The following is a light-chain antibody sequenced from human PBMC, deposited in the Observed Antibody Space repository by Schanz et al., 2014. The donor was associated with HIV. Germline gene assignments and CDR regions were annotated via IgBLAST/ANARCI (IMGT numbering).Light chain of an antibody. V-gene: IGLV2-14*03. Sequence: QSALTQPASVSGSPGQSITISCRGTSRDVGGYNYVSWYQQHPGKAPKLMIYDVTNRPSGISSRFSGSKSGNTASLTISGLQTEDEADYYCASYTTSHTFVFGTGTKLTVL. CDR3: ASYTTSHTFV. J-gene: IGLJ1*01. CDR1: SRDVGGYNY. CDR2: DVT.